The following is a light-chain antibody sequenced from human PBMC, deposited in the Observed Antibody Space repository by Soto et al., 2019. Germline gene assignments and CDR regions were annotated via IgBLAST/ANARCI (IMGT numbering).Light chain of an antibody. Sequence: EIVLTQSPGTLSVSPGERATLSCRASQTSSSDYLAWYQQKPGQAPSLLIYGTSSRATGIPDRFSGSGSGTDFTLTISRLEPEDSAIYYCQQYVGWTFGQGTKVEIK. CDR2: GTS. V-gene: IGKV3-20*01. CDR3: QQYVGWT. J-gene: IGKJ1*01. CDR1: QTSSSDY.